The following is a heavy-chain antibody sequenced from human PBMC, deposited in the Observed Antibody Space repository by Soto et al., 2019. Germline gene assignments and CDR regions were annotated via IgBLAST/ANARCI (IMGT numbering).Heavy chain of an antibody. J-gene: IGHJ4*02. CDR1: GGSFSGYY. Sequence: SETLSLTCAVYGGSFSGYYWSWIRQPPGKGLEWIGEINHSGSTNYNPSLKSRVTISVDTSKNQFSLKLSSVTAADTAVYYCASGTGGGPYYFDYWGKGPLVTVSS. CDR3: ASGTGGGPYYFDY. CDR2: INHSGST. V-gene: IGHV4-34*01. D-gene: IGHD3-16*01.